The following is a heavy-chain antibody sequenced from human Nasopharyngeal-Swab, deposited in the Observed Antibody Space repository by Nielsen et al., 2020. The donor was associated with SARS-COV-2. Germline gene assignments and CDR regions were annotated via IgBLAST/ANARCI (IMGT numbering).Heavy chain of an antibody. V-gene: IGHV1-46*01. CDR1: GYTFTSYY. Sequence: ASVKVSCKVSGYTFTSYYMHWVRQAPGQGLEWMGIINPSGGSTSYAQKFQGRVTMTRDTSTSTVYMELSSLRSEDTAVYYCARKGIGGAFDIWGQGTMVTVSS. J-gene: IGHJ3*02. CDR2: INPSGGST. D-gene: IGHD4-23*01. CDR3: ARKGIGGAFDI.